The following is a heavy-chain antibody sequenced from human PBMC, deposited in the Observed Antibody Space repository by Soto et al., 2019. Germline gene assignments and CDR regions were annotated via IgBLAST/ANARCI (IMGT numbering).Heavy chain of an antibody. CDR2: IYYSGST. CDR3: ERDTYYYDSSGSKGDAFDI. D-gene: IGHD3-22*01. J-gene: IGHJ3*02. CDR1: GGSISSYY. V-gene: IGHV4-59*01. Sequence: PSETLSLTCTVSGGSISSYYWSWIRQPPGKGLEWIGYIYYSGSTNYNPSLKSRVTISVDTSKNQFSLKLSSVTAADTAVYYCERDTYYYDSSGSKGDAFDIWGQGTMVTVSS.